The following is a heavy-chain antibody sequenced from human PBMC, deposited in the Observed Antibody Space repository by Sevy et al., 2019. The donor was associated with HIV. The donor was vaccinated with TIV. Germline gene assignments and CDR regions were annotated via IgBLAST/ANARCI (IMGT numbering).Heavy chain of an antibody. CDR2: ISSSGSTI. CDR1: GFTFSSYE. D-gene: IGHD6-13*01. Sequence: GGSLRLSCAASGFTFSSYEMNWVRQAPGKGLEWVSYISSSGSTIYYADSVKGRFTISRDNAKNSLYLQMNSLRAEDTAVYYCARARGGSSWSSTAHGMDVWGQGTTVTVSS. V-gene: IGHV3-48*03. CDR3: ARARGGSSWSSTAHGMDV. J-gene: IGHJ6*02.